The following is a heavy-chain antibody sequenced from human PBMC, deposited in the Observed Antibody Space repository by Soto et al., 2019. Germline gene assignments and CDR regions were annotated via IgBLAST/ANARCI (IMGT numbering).Heavy chain of an antibody. CDR2: IKQDGSEK. J-gene: IGHJ4*02. Sequence: SLRLSCAASGFTFSSYWMSWVRQAPGKGLEWVANIKQDGSEKYYVDSVKGRFTISRDNTKNSLYLQMNSLRAEDTAVYYCARATYYYDSSGYYDYGYWGQGTLVTVSS. D-gene: IGHD3-22*01. CDR3: ARATYYYDSSGYYDYGY. CDR1: GFTFSSYW. V-gene: IGHV3-7*05.